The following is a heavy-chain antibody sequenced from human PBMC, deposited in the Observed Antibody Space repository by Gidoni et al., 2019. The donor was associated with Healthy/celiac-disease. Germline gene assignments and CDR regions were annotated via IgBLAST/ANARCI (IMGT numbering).Heavy chain of an antibody. D-gene: IGHD6-19*01. CDR2: IYYSWST. V-gene: IGHV4-39*07. CDR3: ASSYSSGWALDY. J-gene: IGHJ4*02. CDR1: RGSLRSSSYY. Sequence: QLQLQESVPGLVQPSATLSLTCTVSRGSLRSSSYYWRWIRQPPGKGLEGIGSIYYSWSTYYNPSLKSRVTRSVDTSKNQFSRKMSSVTAADTAVYYCASSYSSGWALDYWGQGTLVTVSS.